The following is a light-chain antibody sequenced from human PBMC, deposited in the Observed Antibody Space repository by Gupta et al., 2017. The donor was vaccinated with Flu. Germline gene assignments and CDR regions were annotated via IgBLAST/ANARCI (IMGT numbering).Light chain of an antibody. CDR3: SSYTSSSTLV. CDR2: EVS. J-gene: IGLJ2*01. Sequence: SITIACTGTSSDVGGYNYVSWYQQHPVKAPKLMIYEVSHRPSGVSNRFSGSKSGNTASLTISGLQAEDEADYYCSSYTSSSTLVFGGGTKLTVL. CDR1: SSDVGGYNY. V-gene: IGLV2-14*01.